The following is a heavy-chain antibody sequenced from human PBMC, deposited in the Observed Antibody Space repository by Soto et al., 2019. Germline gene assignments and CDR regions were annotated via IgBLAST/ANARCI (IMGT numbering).Heavy chain of an antibody. D-gene: IGHD2-8*01. CDR2: ISAYNGNT. Sequence: WASVKVSCKASGYTFTSYGISWVRQAPGQGLEWMGWISAYNGNTNYAQKLQGRVTMTTDTSTSTAYMELRSLRSDDTAVYYCARETYCTNGVCYADYYYGMDVWGQGTTVTVSS. J-gene: IGHJ6*02. CDR1: GYTFTSYG. V-gene: IGHV1-18*01. CDR3: ARETYCTNGVCYADYYYGMDV.